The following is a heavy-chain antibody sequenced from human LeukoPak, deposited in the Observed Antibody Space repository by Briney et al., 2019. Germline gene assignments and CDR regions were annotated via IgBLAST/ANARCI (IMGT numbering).Heavy chain of an antibody. J-gene: IGHJ4*02. CDR3: ARVGGSYYDY. CDR2: ISWNSGSI. D-gene: IGHD1-26*01. V-gene: IGHV3-9*01. CDR1: GFTFDDYA. Sequence: GRSLRLSCAASGFTFDDYAMHWVRQAPGKGLEWVSGISWNSGSIGYADSVKGRFTISRDNAKNTLYLQMNSLRAEDTAVYYCARVGGSYYDYWGQGTLVTVSS.